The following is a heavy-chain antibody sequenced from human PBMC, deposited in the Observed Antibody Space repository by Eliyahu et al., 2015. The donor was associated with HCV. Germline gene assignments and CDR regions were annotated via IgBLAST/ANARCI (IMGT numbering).Heavy chain of an antibody. CDR1: GXXIPNXSYY. Sequence: QLQLQESGPGLVKPSETLSLPXTVXGXXIPNXSYYWGWIRXPPGKGXEXIGXICYSGKTYYNPSLKSRVTISIDTSNNQFSLNLNSLTAADTAVYYCARDPEAADGPRAGWFDPWGQGTLVTVSS. J-gene: IGHJ5*02. D-gene: IGHD6-13*01. V-gene: IGHV4-39*07. CDR2: ICYSGKT. CDR3: ARDPEAADGPRAGWFDP.